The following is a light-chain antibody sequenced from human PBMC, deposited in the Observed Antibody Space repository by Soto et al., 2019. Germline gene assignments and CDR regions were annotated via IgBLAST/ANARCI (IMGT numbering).Light chain of an antibody. V-gene: IGLV1-44*01. J-gene: IGLJ3*02. CDR1: SSNIGSNT. Sequence: QSVLTQPPSASGTPGQRVTISCSGSSSNIGSNTVNWYQQLPGTAPKLLIYSNNQRPSGVPDRFSGSKSGTSASLAISGLQSEDEADYYRAAWDDSLNGFWVFGGGTKVTVL. CDR3: AAWDDSLNGFWV. CDR2: SNN.